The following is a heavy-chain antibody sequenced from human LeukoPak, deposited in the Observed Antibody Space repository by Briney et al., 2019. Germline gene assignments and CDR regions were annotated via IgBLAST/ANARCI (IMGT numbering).Heavy chain of an antibody. Sequence: ASVKVSCKASGYTFTSYYMHWVRQAPGQGLEWMGIINPSGGSTSYAQKFQGRVTMTGDTSTGTVYMELSSLRSEDTAVYYCARDYHRGPYYFDYWGQGTLVTVSS. V-gene: IGHV1-46*01. J-gene: IGHJ4*02. D-gene: IGHD1-14*01. CDR1: GYTFTSYY. CDR2: INPSGGST. CDR3: ARDYHRGPYYFDY.